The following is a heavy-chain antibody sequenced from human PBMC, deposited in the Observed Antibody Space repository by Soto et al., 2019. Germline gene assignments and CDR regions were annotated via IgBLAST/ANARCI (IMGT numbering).Heavy chain of an antibody. CDR1: GGSISRYY. CDR2: IYYSGST. CDR3: AREGGSYYRYGMDV. V-gene: IGHV4-59*01. D-gene: IGHD1-26*01. J-gene: IGHJ6*02. Sequence: SETLSLTCTVSGGSISRYYWSWIRQPPGKGLEWIGYIYYSGSTNYNPSLKSRVTISVDTSKNQFSLKLSSVTAADTAVYYCAREGGSYYRYGMDVWGQGTTVTVSS.